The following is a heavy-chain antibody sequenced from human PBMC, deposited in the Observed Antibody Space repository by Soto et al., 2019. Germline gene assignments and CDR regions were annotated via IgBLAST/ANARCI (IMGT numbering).Heavy chain of an antibody. Sequence: ASVKVSCKASGYTFTSYAMHWVRQAPGQRLEWMGWINAGNGNTKYSQKFQGRFTISRDNSKNTLYLQMNSLRAEDTAVYYCATIAVPPAFDIWGQGTMVTVSS. CDR2: INAGNGNT. CDR3: ATIAVPPAFDI. CDR1: GYTFTSYA. D-gene: IGHD6-19*01. V-gene: IGHV1-3*01. J-gene: IGHJ3*02.